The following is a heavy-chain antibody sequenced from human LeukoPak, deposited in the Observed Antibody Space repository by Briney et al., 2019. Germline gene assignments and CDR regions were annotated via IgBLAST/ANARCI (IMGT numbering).Heavy chain of an antibody. CDR2: IYTSGST. D-gene: IGHD2-8*02. V-gene: IGHV4-4*07. CDR1: GGSISSYY. Sequence: SETLSLTCTVSGGSISSYYWSWLRQPAGKGLEWIGRIYTSGSTNYNPSLKSRVTMSVDTSKNQFSLKLSSVTAADTAVYYCARDRVLNGIARRDAFDIWGQGTMVTVSS. J-gene: IGHJ3*02. CDR3: ARDRVLNGIARRDAFDI.